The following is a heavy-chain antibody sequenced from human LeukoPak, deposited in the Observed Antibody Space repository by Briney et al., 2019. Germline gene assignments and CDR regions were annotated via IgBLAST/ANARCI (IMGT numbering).Heavy chain of an antibody. J-gene: IGHJ5*02. CDR3: ARYSSSWYYFDP. CDR1: GYSISSGYY. D-gene: IGHD6-13*01. V-gene: IGHV4-38-2*02. Sequence: SETLSLTCTVSGYSISSGYYWGWIRPPPGKGLEWIGSIYHSGNTYYNLSLKSRVTISVDTSKNQFSLKLNSVTAADTAVYYCARYSSSWYYFDPWGQGTLVTVSS. CDR2: IYHSGNT.